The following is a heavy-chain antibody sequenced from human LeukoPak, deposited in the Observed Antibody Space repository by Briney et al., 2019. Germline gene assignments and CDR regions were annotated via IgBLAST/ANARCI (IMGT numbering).Heavy chain of an antibody. Sequence: GGFLRLSCAASGFTFSGSAMHWVRQASGKGLEWVGRIRRKANSYATAYAASVKGRFTISRDDSKNTAYLQMKSLKTEDTAVYYCTISVAGRSYYYYYYMDVWGKGTTVTVSS. CDR2: IRRKANSYAT. D-gene: IGHD6-19*01. V-gene: IGHV3-73*01. CDR3: TISVAGRSYYYYYYMDV. J-gene: IGHJ6*03. CDR1: GFTFSGSA.